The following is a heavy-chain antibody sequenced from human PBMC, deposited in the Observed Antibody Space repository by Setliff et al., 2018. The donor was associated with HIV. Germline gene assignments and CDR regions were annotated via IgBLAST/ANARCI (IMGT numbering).Heavy chain of an antibody. V-gene: IGHV1-18*01. J-gene: IGHJ4*02. CDR2: ISSINGNT. Sequence: ASAKVSCKTSGYTFTAYGINWVRQAPGQGLEWMGGISSINGNTNYAQKFQGRVTMTTDTFTNTAYMELRSLRSDDTAVYYCARGTINNYFDYWGQGTLVTVSS. CDR1: GYTFTAYG. CDR3: ARGTINNYFDY. D-gene: IGHD2-21*01.